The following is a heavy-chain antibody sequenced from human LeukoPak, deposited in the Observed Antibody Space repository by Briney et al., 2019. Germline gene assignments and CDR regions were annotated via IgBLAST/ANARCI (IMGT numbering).Heavy chain of an antibody. J-gene: IGHJ4*02. V-gene: IGHV3-23*01. CDR1: GITLSNYG. D-gene: IGHD3-22*01. Sequence: GGSLRLSCAVSGITLSNYGMSWVRQAPGKGLEWVAGIGGSGGRTNYADPVKGRFTISRDNPKNTLYLQMNSLRAEDTAVYFCAKRGVVIRVILVGFHKEAYYFDSWGQGALVIVSS. CDR2: IGGSGGRT. CDR3: AKRGVVIRVILVGFHKEAYYFDS.